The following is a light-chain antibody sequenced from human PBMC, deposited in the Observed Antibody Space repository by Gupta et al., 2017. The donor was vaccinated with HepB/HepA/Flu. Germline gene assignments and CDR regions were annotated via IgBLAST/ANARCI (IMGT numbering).Light chain of an antibody. CDR3: QQSTSFPRT. J-gene: IGKJ3*01. CDR1: QGISRW. CDR2: AAS. V-gene: IGKV1D-12*01. Sequence: DIQMTQSPSSVSASVGDRVTITCRASQGISRWLAWYQQKPGKAPKLLIYAASNLQSGVPSRVSGSGSGTDFTLSISGLQPEDVATYYCQQSTSFPRTFGPGTKVDIK.